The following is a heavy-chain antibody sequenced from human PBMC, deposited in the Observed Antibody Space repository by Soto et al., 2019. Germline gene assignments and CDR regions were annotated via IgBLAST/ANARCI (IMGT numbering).Heavy chain of an antibody. CDR1: GGSISSSPYY. D-gene: IGHD6-13*01. J-gene: IGHJ6*02. V-gene: IGHV4-39*01. CDR2: IFYTGNT. CDR3: ARHKAADDFYYYYYGMDV. Sequence: SETLSLTCTVSGGSISSSPYYWGWIRQPPGKGLEWIGSIFYTGNTYFKPSLKSRVTISIDTSKNQFSLKVSSVTAADTAVYYCARHKAADDFYYYYYGMDVWGQGTTVTVSS.